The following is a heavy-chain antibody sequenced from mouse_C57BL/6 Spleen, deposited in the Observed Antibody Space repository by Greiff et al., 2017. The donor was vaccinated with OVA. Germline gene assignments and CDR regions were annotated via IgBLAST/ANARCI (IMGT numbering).Heavy chain of an antibody. D-gene: IGHD2-1*01. J-gene: IGHJ2*01. CDR2: IDPSDSYT. Sequence: QVQLQQPGAELVKPGASVKLSCKASGYTFTSYWMQWVKQRPGQGLEWIGEIDPSDSYTNYNQKFKGKATLTVDTSSSTAYMQLSSLTSEDSAVYYCARNPYGNYFDYWGQGTTLTVSS. V-gene: IGHV1-50*01. CDR3: ARNPYGNYFDY. CDR1: GYTFTSYW.